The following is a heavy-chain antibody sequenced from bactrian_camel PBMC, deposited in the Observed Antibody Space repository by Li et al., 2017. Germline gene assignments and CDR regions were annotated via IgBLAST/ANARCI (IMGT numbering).Heavy chain of an antibody. V-gene: IGHV3-2*01. CDR2: IYSDGRNT. CDR3: AADPYRGGYCYWDPPGYNY. D-gene: IGHD2*01. J-gene: IGHJ4*01. CDR1: GFTFSSYY. Sequence: VESGGGLVQPGGSLILSCAASGFTFSSYYMKWVRQAPGKGLEWVSSIYSDGRNTYYPDSVKGRFTISRDNAKNTVYLLMNSLKPEDSAVYYCAADPYRGGYCYWDPPGYNYWGQGTQVTVS.